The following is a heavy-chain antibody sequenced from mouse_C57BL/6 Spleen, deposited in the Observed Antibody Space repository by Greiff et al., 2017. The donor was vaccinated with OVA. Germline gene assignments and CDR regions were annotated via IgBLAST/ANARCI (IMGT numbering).Heavy chain of an antibody. Sequence: VKLMESGAELVKPGASVKISCKASGYAFSSYWMNWVKQRPGKGLEWIGQIYPGDGDTNYNGKFKGKATLTADKSSSTAYMQLSSLTSEDSAVYFCANVYYDYDGALAYWGQGTLVTVSA. CDR1: GYAFSSYW. V-gene: IGHV1-80*01. CDR2: IYPGDGDT. D-gene: IGHD2-4*01. J-gene: IGHJ3*01. CDR3: ANVYYDYDGALAY.